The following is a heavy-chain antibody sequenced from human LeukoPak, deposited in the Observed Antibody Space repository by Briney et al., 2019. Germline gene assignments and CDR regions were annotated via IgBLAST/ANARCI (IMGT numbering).Heavy chain of an antibody. J-gene: IGHJ5*02. V-gene: IGHV4-30-2*01. Sequence: SETLSLTCVVSGDSISSGAYSWSWIRQPPGKGLEWIGYIFHTGSTFYNPSFKSRFTISVDNSKNQFSLRLTSVTAADTAVYYCARELWFANAPGSWLDPWGQGTLVTVSS. CDR3: ARELWFANAPGSWLDP. D-gene: IGHD3-10*01. CDR1: GDSISSGAYS. CDR2: IFHTGST.